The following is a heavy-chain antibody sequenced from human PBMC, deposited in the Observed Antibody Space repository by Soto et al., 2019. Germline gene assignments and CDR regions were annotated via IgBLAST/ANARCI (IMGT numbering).Heavy chain of an antibody. CDR2: IRTKDDGYAT. CDR1: GLNFSASA. D-gene: IGHD5-18*01. J-gene: IGHJ4*02. Sequence: GGSLRLSCVLSGLNFSASAMHWVRQAPGKGLEWFCRIRTKDDGYATAYAASVKGRFTISRDDSENTAFLRMSTLKREDTALYSCPLPKAESSANSSDSWGRGNLATSP. V-gene: IGHV3-73*01. CDR3: PLPKAESSANSSDS.